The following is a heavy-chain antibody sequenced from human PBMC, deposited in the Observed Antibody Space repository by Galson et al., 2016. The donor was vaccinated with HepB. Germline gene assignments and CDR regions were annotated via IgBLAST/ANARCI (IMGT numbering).Heavy chain of an antibody. J-gene: IGHJ6*02. CDR2: ISGSGDST. Sequence: SLRLSCAASGFTFSSYAMTWVRQAPGKGLEWVSSISGSGDSTIYADSVRGRFTISRDNSKNTLYLQMNSLRGEDKAVYYCARGKGLRSGQWLALPPNYYYNGMDVWGQGTTVNGSS. CDR1: GFTFSSYA. D-gene: IGHD6-19*01. V-gene: IGHV3-23*01. CDR3: ARGKGLRSGQWLALPPNYYYNGMDV.